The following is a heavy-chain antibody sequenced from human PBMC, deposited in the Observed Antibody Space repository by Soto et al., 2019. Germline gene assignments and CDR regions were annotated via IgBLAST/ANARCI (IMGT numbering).Heavy chain of an antibody. J-gene: IGHJ4*02. CDR2: MNPNSGTT. Sequence: ASVKVSCKASGYTFTSYDINWVRQATGQGLEWMGWMNPNSGTTDYAQKFQGRVTMTRDKSTSTAYMELSSLRSEDTAVYYCARDISSSWYGPGFDYWGQGTLVTVSS. V-gene: IGHV1-8*01. D-gene: IGHD6-13*01. CDR1: GYTFTSYD. CDR3: ARDISSSWYGPGFDY.